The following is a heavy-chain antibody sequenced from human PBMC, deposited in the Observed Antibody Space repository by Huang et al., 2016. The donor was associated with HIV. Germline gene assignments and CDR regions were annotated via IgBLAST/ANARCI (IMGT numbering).Heavy chain of an antibody. CDR3: ARDPATWYFDL. CDR2: ISYDGSKQ. CDR1: GFTLSRYA. J-gene: IGHJ2*01. Sequence: QVQLVESGGGVVQPGRSLRLSCTASGFTLSRYAMHWVRQAPGKGLEWVAVISYDGSKQYYADSVKGRFTISRDNSKNTLYLQMNRLEVEDTAVYFCARDPATWYFDLWGRGTLVTVSS. V-gene: IGHV3-30-3*01.